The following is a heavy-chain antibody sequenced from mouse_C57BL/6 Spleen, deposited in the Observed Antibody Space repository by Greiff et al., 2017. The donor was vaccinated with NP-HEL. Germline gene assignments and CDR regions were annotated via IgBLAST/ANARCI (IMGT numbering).Heavy chain of an antibody. V-gene: IGHV1-26*01. D-gene: IGHD2-1*01. CDR3: ARSPYYGNTFAY. Sequence: EVQLQQSGPELVKPGASVKISCKASGYTFTDYYMNWVKQSHGKSLEWIGDINPNNGGTSYNQKFKGKATLTVDKSSSTAYMELRSLTSEDSAVYYCARSPYYGNTFAYWGQGTLVTVSA. CDR1: GYTFTDYY. CDR2: INPNNGGT. J-gene: IGHJ3*01.